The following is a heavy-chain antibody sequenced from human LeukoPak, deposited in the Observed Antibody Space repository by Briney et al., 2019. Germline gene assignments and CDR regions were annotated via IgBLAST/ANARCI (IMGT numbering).Heavy chain of an antibody. V-gene: IGHV1-2*02. CDR3: ASISDIAARLYYYYYYMDV. Sequence: ASVKVSCKASGYTFTGYYMHWVRRAPGQGLEWMGWINPNSGGTNYAQKFQGRVTMTRDTSISTAYMELSRLRSDDTAVYYCASISDIAARLYYYYYYMDVWGKGTTVTVSS. CDR2: INPNSGGT. CDR1: GYTFTGYY. D-gene: IGHD6-13*01. J-gene: IGHJ6*03.